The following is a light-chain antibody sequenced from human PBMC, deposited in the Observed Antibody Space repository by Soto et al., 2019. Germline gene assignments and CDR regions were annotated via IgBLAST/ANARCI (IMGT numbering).Light chain of an antibody. CDR3: MQALQTPRT. Sequence: DIAMTQSPLSLPVIPGESASISCRSSQSLLHSNGYNYLDWYLQRPGQSPQLLIYLGSYRASGVPDRFSGSGSGTDFTLKISRVEAEDVGVYYCMQALQTPRTFGQGTKVEIK. CDR1: QSLLHSNGYNY. CDR2: LGS. V-gene: IGKV2-28*01. J-gene: IGKJ1*01.